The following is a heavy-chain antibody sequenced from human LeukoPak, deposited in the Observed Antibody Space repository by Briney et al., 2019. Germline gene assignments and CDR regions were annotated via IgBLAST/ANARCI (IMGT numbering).Heavy chain of an antibody. J-gene: IGHJ4*02. D-gene: IGHD6-6*01. CDR3: AREYSSSSSHY. V-gene: IGHV3-30*03. Sequence: GGSLRLSCAASGFTFSSYGMHWVRQAPGKGLEWVALISYDGSNKYYADSLKGRFTISRDNAKNSLYLQMNSLRAEDTAVYYCAREYSSSSSHYWGQGTLVTVSS. CDR1: GFTFSSYG. CDR2: ISYDGSNK.